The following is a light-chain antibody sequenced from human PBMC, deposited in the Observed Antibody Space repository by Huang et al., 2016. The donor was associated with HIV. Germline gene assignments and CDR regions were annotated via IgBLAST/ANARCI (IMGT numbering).Light chain of an antibody. Sequence: DIEMTPSPSSVSASFGDRVTLTCRASQYIRTSFAWFQQKPGNAPKSLIYDASTLQKGVPSKFRGSGSGTDFTVTISSLQPEDFAICYCQQYKSYPITFGQGTRLGMK. V-gene: IGKV1-16*02. CDR3: QQYKSYPIT. CDR2: DAS. J-gene: IGKJ5*01. CDR1: QYIRTS.